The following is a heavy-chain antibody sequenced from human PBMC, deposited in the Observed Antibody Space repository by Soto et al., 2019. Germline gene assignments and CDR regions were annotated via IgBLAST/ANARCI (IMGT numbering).Heavy chain of an antibody. Sequence: QVQLQESGPGLVKPSQTLSLTCTVSGGSISSGGYYWSWIRQHPRKGLEWIGYIYYSGRTYYNPSLKSRVTISVDTSKNQFTLKLSSVTAEDTAVYYCARAGSGVQLWYWGQGTLVTVSS. J-gene: IGHJ4*02. CDR3: ARAGSGVQLWY. CDR2: IYYSGRT. V-gene: IGHV4-31*03. CDR1: GGSISSGGYY. D-gene: IGHD5-18*01.